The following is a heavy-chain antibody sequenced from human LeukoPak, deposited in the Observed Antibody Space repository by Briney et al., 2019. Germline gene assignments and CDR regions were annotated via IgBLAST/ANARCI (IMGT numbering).Heavy chain of an antibody. CDR2: IYYSGSS. Sequence: SETLSLTCAVSGGSISSSNWWSWVRQPPGKGLEWIGTIYYSGSSYHNPSLKSRVTISVDTSRNQFSLKLSSVTAADTAVYYCARHVGGSRYYDFWSGYYTDYWGQGTLVTVSS. CDR3: ARHVGGSRYYDFWSGYYTDY. CDR1: GGSISSSNW. J-gene: IGHJ4*02. D-gene: IGHD3-3*01. V-gene: IGHV4-39*01.